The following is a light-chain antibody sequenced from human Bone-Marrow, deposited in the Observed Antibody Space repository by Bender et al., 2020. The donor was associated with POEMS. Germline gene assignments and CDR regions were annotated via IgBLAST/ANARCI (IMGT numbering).Light chain of an antibody. J-gene: IGLJ2*01. CDR1: KSNIGDNY. V-gene: IGLV1-47*02. CDR3: AAWDDSLNEGL. CDR2: GNS. Sequence: QSVLTQPPSASGPPGQRVTISCSGGKSNIGDNYVSWYQVVPGRAPTLLIYGNSHRPSGVPDRFSGSKSGTSASLAISGLRSEDEAHYYCAAWDDSLNEGLFGGGTKLTVL.